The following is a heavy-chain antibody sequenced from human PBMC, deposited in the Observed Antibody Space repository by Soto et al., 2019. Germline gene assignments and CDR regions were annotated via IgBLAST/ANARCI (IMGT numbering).Heavy chain of an antibody. D-gene: IGHD3-3*01. Sequence: GGSLRLSCAASGFTFDEYAMHWVRQAPGKGLEWVSGISWNSGIIVYADSVKGRFTISRDNAKNSLYLQMNSLRAEDTALYYCAKDSTIFGVASGYYFDYWGQGTLVTSPQ. CDR2: ISWNSGII. CDR3: AKDSTIFGVASGYYFDY. V-gene: IGHV3-9*01. J-gene: IGHJ4*01. CDR1: GFTFDEYA.